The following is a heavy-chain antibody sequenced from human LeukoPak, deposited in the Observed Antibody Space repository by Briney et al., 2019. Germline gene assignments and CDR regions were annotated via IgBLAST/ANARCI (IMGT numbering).Heavy chain of an antibody. CDR3: AKSYINYGGNSADAFDI. Sequence: GGSLRLSCAASGFTSDDYAMHWVRQAPGKGLEWVSGISRNSDTIGYADSVKGRLTISRDNAKNSLYLQINSLRIEDMALYYCAKSYINYGGNSADAFDIWGQGTMVTVSS. CDR2: ISRNSDTI. V-gene: IGHV3-9*02. D-gene: IGHD4-23*01. CDR1: GFTSDDYA. J-gene: IGHJ3*02.